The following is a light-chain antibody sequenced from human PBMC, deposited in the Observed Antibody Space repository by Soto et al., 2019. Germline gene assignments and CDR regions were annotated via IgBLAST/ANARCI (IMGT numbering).Light chain of an antibody. J-gene: IGLJ2*01. CDR2: EGS. CDR3: CSYAGSNPLI. CDR1: SSDVGRYNL. Sequence: QSALTQPASVSGSPGQSITISCTGTSSDVGRYNLVSWYQQHPGKAPKLMIYEGSKRPSGVSNRFSGSKSGNTASLTISGFQAEDEADYYCCSYAGSNPLIFGGGTKLTVL. V-gene: IGLV2-23*01.